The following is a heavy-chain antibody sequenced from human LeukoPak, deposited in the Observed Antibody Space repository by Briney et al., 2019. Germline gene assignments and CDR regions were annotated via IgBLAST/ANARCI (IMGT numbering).Heavy chain of an antibody. J-gene: IGHJ4*02. CDR3: ARNGGVAGLFDY. CDR2: IKEDGSEK. CDR1: GFTFSIYW. Sequence: GGSLRLSCAASGFTFSIYWMSWVRQAPGKGLEWVANIKEDGSEKYYVDSVKGRFTISRDNAKNSVYLLMNSLRAEDTAVYYCARNGGVAGLFDYWGQGTLVIVSP. D-gene: IGHD6-19*01. V-gene: IGHV3-7*01.